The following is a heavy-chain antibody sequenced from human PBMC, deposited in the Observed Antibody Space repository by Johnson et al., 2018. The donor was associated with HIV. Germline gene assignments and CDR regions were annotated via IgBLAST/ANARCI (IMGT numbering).Heavy chain of an antibody. V-gene: IGHV3-13*01. CDR1: GFTFSSYD. CDR3: ARSDYDSSGYYAFDI. J-gene: IGHJ3*02. D-gene: IGHD3-22*01. Sequence: VQLVESGGGLVQPGGSLRLSCAASGFTFSSYDMHWVRQATGKGLEWVSAIGTAGDTYYPGSVKGRFTISRENAKNSLYLQMNSLRAVDTAVYYCARSDYDSSGYYAFDIWGQGTMVTVSS. CDR2: IGTAGDT.